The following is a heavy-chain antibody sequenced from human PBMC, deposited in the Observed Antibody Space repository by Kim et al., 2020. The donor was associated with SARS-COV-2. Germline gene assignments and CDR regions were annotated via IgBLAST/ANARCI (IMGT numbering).Heavy chain of an antibody. Sequence: SVKVSCKASGCTFSSYAISWVRQAPGQGLEWMGGIIPIFGTANYAQKFQGRVTITADKSTSTAYMELSSLRSEDTAVYYCARGGIVATIRSHFDYWGQGTLVTVSS. J-gene: IGHJ4*02. D-gene: IGHD5-12*01. CDR2: IIPIFGTA. CDR3: ARGGIVATIRSHFDY. V-gene: IGHV1-69*06. CDR1: GCTFSSYA.